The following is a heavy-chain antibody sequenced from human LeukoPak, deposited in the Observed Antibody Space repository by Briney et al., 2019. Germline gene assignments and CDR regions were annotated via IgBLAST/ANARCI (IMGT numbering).Heavy chain of an antibody. D-gene: IGHD3-16*01. J-gene: IGHJ4*02. CDR2: LNPNSGGP. V-gene: IGHV1-2*02. CDR1: GYTFTGYA. Sequence: ASVKVSCQASGYTFTGYAMHWVRQAPGQGLEWIGRLNPNSGGPEYAQKFQGRVTMTRDTSISTAYMELSRLTSDDTAVYYCASGGAAFDYWGQGTLVTVSS. CDR3: ASGGAAFDY.